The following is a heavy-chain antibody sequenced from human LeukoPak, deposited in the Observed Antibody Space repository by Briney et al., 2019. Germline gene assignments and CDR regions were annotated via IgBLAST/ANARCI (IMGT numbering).Heavy chain of an antibody. CDR3: ATAPAAQGPYYYYYMDV. Sequence: ASVKVSCKVSGYTLTELSMHWVRQAPGKGLEWMGGFDPEDGETIYAQKFQCRVTMTEDTSTDTAYMELSSLRSEDTAVYYCATAPAAQGPYYYYYMDVWGKGTTVTVSS. J-gene: IGHJ6*03. CDR1: GYTLTELS. D-gene: IGHD2-2*01. CDR2: FDPEDGET. V-gene: IGHV1-24*01.